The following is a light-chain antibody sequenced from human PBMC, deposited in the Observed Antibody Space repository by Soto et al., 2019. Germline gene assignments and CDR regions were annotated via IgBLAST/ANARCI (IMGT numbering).Light chain of an antibody. CDR2: DVN. CDR1: SSDIGSHNS. V-gene: IGLV2-14*03. J-gene: IGLJ1*01. CDR3: SSYSSISTLV. Sequence: QSALTQPASVSGSPGQSITISCTGTSSDIGSHNSVSWYQQYPGKAPKLIIYDVNNRPSGVSNRFSGSKSGNAASLTISGLQAEDETDYYCSSYSSISTLVFGTGTKLTV.